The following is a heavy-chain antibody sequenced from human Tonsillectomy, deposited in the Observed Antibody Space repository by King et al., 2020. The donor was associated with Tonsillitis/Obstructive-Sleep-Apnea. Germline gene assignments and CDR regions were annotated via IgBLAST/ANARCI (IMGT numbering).Heavy chain of an antibody. CDR2: IHYTGDI. D-gene: IGHD3-22*01. CDR3: ARVRQSSGYYYSGDFYGMDV. Sequence: VQLVESGPGLVKPSETLSLTCNVAGVSITAYYWSWIRQSPGKGLEWIGNIHYTGDINYNPSLKSRVSTSVDASKNQFSLHLRSVTAADTAVYYCARVRQSSGYYYSGDFYGMDVWGPGTTVTVSS. J-gene: IGHJ6*02. CDR1: GVSITAYY. V-gene: IGHV4-59*01.